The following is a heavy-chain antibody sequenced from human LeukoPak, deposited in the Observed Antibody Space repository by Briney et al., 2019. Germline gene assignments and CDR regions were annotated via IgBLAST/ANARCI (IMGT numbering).Heavy chain of an antibody. CDR3: ARSTGYSFDNWFDP. V-gene: IGHV4-59*01. Sequence: PSETLSLTCTVSGVSITSYYWTWIRQPPGKGLEWIGYIHYTGSTNYNPSLKSRVTISLETSKNQFSLKLTSVTAADTAVYYCARSTGYSFDNWFDPWGQGTLVTVSS. CDR2: IHYTGST. D-gene: IGHD5-18*01. CDR1: GVSITSYY. J-gene: IGHJ5*02.